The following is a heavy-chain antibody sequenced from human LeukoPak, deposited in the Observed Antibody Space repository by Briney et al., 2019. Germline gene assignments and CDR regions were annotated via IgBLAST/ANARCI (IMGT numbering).Heavy chain of an antibody. J-gene: IGHJ4*02. V-gene: IGHV1-69*05. Sequence: GASVNVSSTASGGTFSSYVISWVRQAPGQGLEWMGGIIPIFGTANYAQKFQGRVTITTDESTSTAYMELSSLRSEDTAVYYCARSSGEWELLDYWGQGTLVTVSS. CDR3: ARSSGEWELLDY. D-gene: IGHD1-26*01. CDR1: GGTFSSYV. CDR2: IIPIFGTA.